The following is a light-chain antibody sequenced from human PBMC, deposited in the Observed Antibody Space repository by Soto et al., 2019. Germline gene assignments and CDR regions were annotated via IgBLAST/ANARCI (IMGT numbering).Light chain of an antibody. V-gene: IGKV3-11*01. CDR2: DAS. Sequence: EIVLTQSPATLSLPLGERATLSCRASQSVSSYLAWYQQKPGQAPRLLIYDASNRATGIPARFSGSGSGTDFTLTISSLEPEDFAVYYCQQRSNWWTFGQGTKVDI. CDR3: QQRSNWWT. J-gene: IGKJ1*01. CDR1: QSVSSY.